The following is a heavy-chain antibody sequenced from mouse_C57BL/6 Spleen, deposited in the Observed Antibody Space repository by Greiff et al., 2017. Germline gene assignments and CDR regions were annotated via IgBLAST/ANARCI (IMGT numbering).Heavy chain of an antibody. J-gene: IGHJ2*01. V-gene: IGHV5-4*03. D-gene: IGHD2-4*01. CDR3: ARARYYYDYDEGDYFDY. CDR2: ISDGGSYT. Sequence: EVMLVESGGGLVKPGGSLKLSCAASGFTFSSYAMSWVRQTPEKRLEWVATISDGGSYTYYPDNVKGRFTISRDNAKNNLYLQMSHLKSEDTAMYYCARARYYYDYDEGDYFDYWGQGTTLTVAS. CDR1: GFTFSSYA.